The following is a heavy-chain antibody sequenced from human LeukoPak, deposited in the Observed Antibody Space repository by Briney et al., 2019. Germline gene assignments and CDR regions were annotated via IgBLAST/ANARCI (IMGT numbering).Heavy chain of an antibody. D-gene: IGHD3-10*01. CDR1: GFTFSSYA. CDR3: ARVMGTYYGARDV. CDR2: ISYDGSNK. V-gene: IGHV3-30*04. J-gene: IGHJ6*04. Sequence: GGSLRLSCAASGFTFSSYAMHWVRQAPGKGLEWVAVISYDGSNKYYADSVKGRFTISRDNSKNTLYLQMNSPRAEDTAVYYCARVMGTYYGARDVWGKGTTVTVSS.